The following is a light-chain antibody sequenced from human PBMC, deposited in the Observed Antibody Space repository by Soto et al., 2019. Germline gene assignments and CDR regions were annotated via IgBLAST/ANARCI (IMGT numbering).Light chain of an antibody. J-gene: IGKJ4*01. Sequence: EIVMTQSPATLSVSPGERATLSCRASQSVSSNLAWYQQKPGQAPRLLIYVASTRATGIPARFSGSGSGTEFTLTISSLQSEDFAVYYCQQYNTWPPLTFGGGTKVEIK. CDR2: VAS. CDR1: QSVSSN. CDR3: QQYNTWPPLT. V-gene: IGKV3-15*01.